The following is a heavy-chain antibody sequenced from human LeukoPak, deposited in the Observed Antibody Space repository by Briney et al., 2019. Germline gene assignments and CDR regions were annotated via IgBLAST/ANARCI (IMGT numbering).Heavy chain of an antibody. CDR3: ARHSSSGINVYWYFDL. D-gene: IGHD6-6*01. Sequence: SETLSLTWTVPGGSISSSSWSWIRQPPGKGLEWIGYLYYSGSTNYNHSLKSRVTLSADTSKNPFSLMLSSVTAADTAVYYCARHSSSGINVYWYFDLWGRGTLVTVS. CDR1: GGSISSSS. CDR2: LYYSGST. J-gene: IGHJ2*01. V-gene: IGHV4-59*08.